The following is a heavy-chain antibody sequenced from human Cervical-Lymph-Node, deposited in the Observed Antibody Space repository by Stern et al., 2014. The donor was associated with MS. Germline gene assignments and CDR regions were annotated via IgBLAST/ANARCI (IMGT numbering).Heavy chain of an antibody. V-gene: IGHV4-4*02. Sequence: QVQLQESGPGLVKPSGTLSLTCAVSGGSVSSTNWWSLVRQSPGKGLEWIGNIYHSGASNYRQSLRSRVSISLDNPKNHLSLHLTSVTAADTAVYYCARERQQYCNSEGCSYWYFDLWGRGTLVTVSS. J-gene: IGHJ2*01. D-gene: IGHD2/OR15-2a*01. CDR1: GGSVSSTNW. CDR3: ARERQQYCNSEGCSYWYFDL. CDR2: IYHSGAS.